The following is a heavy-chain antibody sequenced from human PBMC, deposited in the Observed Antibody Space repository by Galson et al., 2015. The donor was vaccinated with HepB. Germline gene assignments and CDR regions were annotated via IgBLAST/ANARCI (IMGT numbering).Heavy chain of an antibody. CDR2: INAGNGNT. Sequence: SVKVSCKASGYTFTSYAMHWVRQAPGQRLEWMGWINAGNGNTKYSQKFQGRVTITRDTSASTAYMELSSLRSEDTAVYYCARDRALPGYGGNSGMYAFDIWGQGTMVTVSS. V-gene: IGHV1-3*01. CDR3: ARDRALPGYGGNSGMYAFDI. D-gene: IGHD4-23*01. CDR1: GYTFTSYA. J-gene: IGHJ3*02.